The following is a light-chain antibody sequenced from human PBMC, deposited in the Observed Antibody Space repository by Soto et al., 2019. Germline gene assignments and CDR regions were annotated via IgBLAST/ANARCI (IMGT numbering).Light chain of an antibody. CDR3: QQYGASPQT. CDR1: QYVSNN. V-gene: IGKV3-20*01. Sequence: IVMTQSPATLSVSPGERATLSCRASQYVSNNVAWYQQKPGQAPSLLIYGASSRATDIPDRFSGSGSGTDFTLSISRLEPDDFAVYYCQQYGASPQTFGQGTKV. CDR2: GAS. J-gene: IGKJ1*01.